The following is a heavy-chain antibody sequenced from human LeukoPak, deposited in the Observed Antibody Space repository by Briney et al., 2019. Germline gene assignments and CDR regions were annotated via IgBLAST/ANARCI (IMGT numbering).Heavy chain of an antibody. CDR2: ISGSGGST. D-gene: IGHD4-17*01. CDR3: ARVCVRDYGDACGGAFDI. J-gene: IGHJ3*02. CDR1: GFTFSSYA. V-gene: IGHV3-23*01. Sequence: PGGSLRLSCAASGFTFSSYAMSWVRQAPGKGLEWVSAISGSGGSTYYADSVKGRFTISRDNSKNTLYLQMNSLRAEDTAVYYCARVCVRDYGDACGGAFDIWGQGTMVTVSS.